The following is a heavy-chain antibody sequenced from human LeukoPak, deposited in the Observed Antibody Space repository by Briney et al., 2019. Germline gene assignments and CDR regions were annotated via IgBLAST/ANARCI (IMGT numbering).Heavy chain of an antibody. CDR2: ISGSGGST. D-gene: IGHD2-8*01. CDR1: GFTVSSNY. J-gene: IGHJ4*02. Sequence: GGSLRLSCAASGFTVSSNYMSWVRQAPGKGLEWVSAISGSGGSTYYADSVKGRFTISRDNSKNTLYLQMNSLRAEDTAVYYCAKDPDCTSGVCYTFFDYWGQGTLVTVSS. V-gene: IGHV3-23*01. CDR3: AKDPDCTSGVCYTFFDY.